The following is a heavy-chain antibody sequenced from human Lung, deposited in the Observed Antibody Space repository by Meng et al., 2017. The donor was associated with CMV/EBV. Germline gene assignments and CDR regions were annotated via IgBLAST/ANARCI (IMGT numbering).Heavy chain of an antibody. CDR3: ARGPSITVGGVIIWPLED. CDR2: ITPAIETA. V-gene: IGHV1-69*05. CDR1: GGTFRSTS. J-gene: IGHJ4*02. D-gene: IGHD3-16*02. Sequence: SXXVSXKASGGTFRSTSLMWGRQAPGQGLEWMGGITPAIETADYAQKFRDRVTITTDDSATTAYMEMNSLRSEDTAVYFCARGPSITVGGVIIWPLEDWXQGNXVTVSS.